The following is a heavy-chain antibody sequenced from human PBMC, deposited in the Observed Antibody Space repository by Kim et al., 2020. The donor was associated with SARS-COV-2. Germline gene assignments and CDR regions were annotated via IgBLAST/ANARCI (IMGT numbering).Heavy chain of an antibody. Sequence: SETLSLTCTVSGASINNFYWTWIRQPPGKGLEWIGYIVNSGSTYYNSSLKSRVTISADTSKNQFSLRLSSVTAADTAVYYCARVNPIWGSYSRVDYWGQGTLVTVSS. CDR2: IVNSGST. CDR1: GASINNFY. V-gene: IGHV4-59*13. D-gene: IGHD3-16*01. CDR3: ARVNPIWGSYSRVDY. J-gene: IGHJ4*02.